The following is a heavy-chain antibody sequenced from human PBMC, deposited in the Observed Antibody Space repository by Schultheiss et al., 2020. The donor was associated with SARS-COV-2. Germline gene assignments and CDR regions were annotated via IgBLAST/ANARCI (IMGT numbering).Heavy chain of an antibody. D-gene: IGHD6-6*01. Sequence: GESLKISCAASGFTFSSYGMHWVRQAPGKGLEYVSAISSNGGSTYYANSVKGRFTISRDNSKNTLYLQMGSLRAEDMAVYYCARGRGGIAARRRAFDIWGQGTMVTVSS. V-gene: IGHV3-64*01. CDR2: ISSNGGST. CDR1: GFTFSSYG. CDR3: ARGRGGIAARRRAFDI. J-gene: IGHJ3*02.